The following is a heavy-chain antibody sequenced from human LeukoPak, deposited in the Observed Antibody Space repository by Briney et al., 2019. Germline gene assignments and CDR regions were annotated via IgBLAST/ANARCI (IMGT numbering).Heavy chain of an antibody. D-gene: IGHD3-9*01. Sequence: GGSLRLSCATSGFTFSSYALSWVRQAPGRGLEWVSTISGSGGSTYYADSVKGRFTISRDNSKNTVHLQMNSLRAEDTALYFCAERDTFYDILTGSSHYYMDVWGIGTTVTVSS. CDR2: ISGSGGST. CDR3: AERDTFYDILTGSSHYYMDV. CDR1: GFTFSSYA. J-gene: IGHJ6*03. V-gene: IGHV3-23*01.